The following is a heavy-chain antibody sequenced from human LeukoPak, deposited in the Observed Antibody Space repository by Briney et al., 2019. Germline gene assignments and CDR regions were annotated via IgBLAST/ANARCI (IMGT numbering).Heavy chain of an antibody. CDR3: ARGRSAAEYDAFDI. D-gene: IGHD2-15*01. V-gene: IGHV3-64*01. J-gene: IGHJ3*02. Sequence: GGSLRLSCEVSGFMFSTYAMHWVRQAPGKGPEFVSGINTYGGSTHYAKSVKGRFTISRDNSKNTPYLQMGSLRAEDTAVYYCARGRSAAEYDAFDIWGQGTLVTVSS. CDR1: GFMFSTYA. CDR2: INTYGGST.